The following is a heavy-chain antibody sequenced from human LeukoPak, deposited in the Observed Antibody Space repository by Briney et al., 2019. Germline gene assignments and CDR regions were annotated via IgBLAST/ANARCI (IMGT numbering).Heavy chain of an antibody. CDR3: ARWHSHGRYFDY. D-gene: IGHD2-21*01. V-gene: IGHV4-59*01. Sequence: SETLSLTCAVSGGSIRNYCWNWIRQPPGKGLEWIGYFCDSGNTDYKPSLKSRVSMSLDTSKNQLSPKMTSATAADTAVYFCARWHSHGRYFDYWGQGVLVTVSS. CDR1: GGSIRNYC. CDR2: FCDSGNT. J-gene: IGHJ4*02.